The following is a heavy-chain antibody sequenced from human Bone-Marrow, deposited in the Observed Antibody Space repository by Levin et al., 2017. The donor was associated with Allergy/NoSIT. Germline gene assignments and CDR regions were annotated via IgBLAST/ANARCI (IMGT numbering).Heavy chain of an antibody. V-gene: IGHV5-51*01. J-gene: IGHJ4*02. CDR3: ARWGGLSRERGFDY. Sequence: HGESLKISFQASGYTFNTYWLAWVRQLPGKGLDWMAIIYPDDSDVRYNPSFQGQVIVSADKSIKTAYLQWSSLTASDSAMYYCARWGGLSRERGFDYWGQGTLVTVSS. D-gene: IGHD3-16*01. CDR2: IYPDDSDV. CDR1: GYTFNTYW.